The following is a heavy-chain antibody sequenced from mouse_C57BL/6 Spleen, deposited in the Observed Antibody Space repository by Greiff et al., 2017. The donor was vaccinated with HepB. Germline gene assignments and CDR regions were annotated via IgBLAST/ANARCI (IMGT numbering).Heavy chain of an antibody. Sequence: EVQLQHSGPELVKPGASVKISCKASGYSFTGYYMHWVKQSSEKSLEWIGEINPSTGGTSYNQKFKGKATLTVDKSSSTAYMQLKSLTSEDSAVYYCARSHDYDYAMDYWGQGTSVTVSS. V-gene: IGHV1-43*01. CDR2: INPSTGGT. J-gene: IGHJ4*01. D-gene: IGHD2-4*01. CDR3: ARSHDYDYAMDY. CDR1: GYSFTGYY.